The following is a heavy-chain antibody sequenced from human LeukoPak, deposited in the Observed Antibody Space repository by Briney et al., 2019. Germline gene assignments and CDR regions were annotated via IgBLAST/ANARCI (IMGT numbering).Heavy chain of an antibody. CDR3: ARGQWEEDAFDV. Sequence: SETLSLTCTVSGGSISSYYWSWIRQPPGKGLEWIGYIYYSGSTNYNPSLKSRVTISVDTSKNQFSLKLSSVTAADTAVYYCARGQWEEDAFDVWGQGTMVTVSS. CDR1: GGSISSYY. J-gene: IGHJ3*01. D-gene: IGHD1-26*01. CDR2: IYYSGST. V-gene: IGHV4-59*01.